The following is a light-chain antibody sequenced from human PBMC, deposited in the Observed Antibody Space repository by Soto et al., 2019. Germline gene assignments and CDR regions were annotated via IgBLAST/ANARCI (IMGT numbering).Light chain of an antibody. J-gene: IGLJ2*01. CDR3: CSYAGSSTRL. CDR2: EDS. V-gene: IGLV2-23*01. CDR1: SSDVGSYNL. Sequence: QSVLTQPASVSESPGQSITISCTGTSSDVGSYNLVSWYQQHPGKAPKLMIYEDSKRPSGVSNRFSGSKSGNTASLTISGLQADDEADYYCCSYAGSSTRLFGGGTKLTVL.